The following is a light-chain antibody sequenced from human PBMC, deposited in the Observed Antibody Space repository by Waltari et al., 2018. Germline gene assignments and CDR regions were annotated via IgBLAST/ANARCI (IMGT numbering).Light chain of an antibody. V-gene: IGKV3-15*01. J-gene: IGKJ1*01. CDR3: HQYKNWRPWT. CDR1: QSVSRN. CDR2: GTS. Sequence: ETVMTQSPATLFVSPGERATLSCRASQSVSRNLAWYQQNPGQAPRLLIYGTSTRATGIPARCSVNGSDIEFTLTISSLQPEDVAIYHCHQYKNWRPWTFGQGTKVEIK.